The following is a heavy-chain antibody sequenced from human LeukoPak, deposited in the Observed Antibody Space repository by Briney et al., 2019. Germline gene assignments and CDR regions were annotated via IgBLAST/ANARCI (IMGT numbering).Heavy chain of an antibody. CDR1: GFTVSSNY. J-gene: IGHJ4*02. CDR3: AHIYYHGSGSYGDY. V-gene: IGHV3-53*01. D-gene: IGHD3-10*01. CDR2: IYSGGST. Sequence: PGGSLRLSCAASGFTVSSNYMSWVRQAPGKGLEWVSVIYSGGSTYYADSVKGRFTISRDNSKNTLSLQMNSLRVEDTAVYYCAHIYYHGSGSYGDYWGQGTLVTVSS.